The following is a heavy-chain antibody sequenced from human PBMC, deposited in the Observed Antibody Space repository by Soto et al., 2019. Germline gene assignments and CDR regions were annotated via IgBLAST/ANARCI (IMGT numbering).Heavy chain of an antibody. Sequence: ASVKVSCKASGGTFSSYAISWVRQAPGQGLEWMGGITPIFGTANYAQKFQGRVTITADESTSTAYMELSSLRSEDTAVYYCARRNGFYCTNGVCQKNWFDPWGQGTLVTVYS. CDR1: GGTFSSYA. CDR2: ITPIFGTA. CDR3: ARRNGFYCTNGVCQKNWFDP. D-gene: IGHD2-8*01. V-gene: IGHV1-69*13. J-gene: IGHJ5*02.